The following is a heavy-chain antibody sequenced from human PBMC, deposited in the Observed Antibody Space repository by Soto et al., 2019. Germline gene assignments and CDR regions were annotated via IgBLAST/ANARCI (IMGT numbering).Heavy chain of an antibody. V-gene: IGHV4-59*01. CDR2: IYYSGST. J-gene: IGHJ6*03. CDR3: ARGDMNYYYYYMDV. Sequence: SETLSLTCTVSGGSISSYYWSWIRQPPGKGLEWIGYIYYSGSTNYNPSLKSRVTISVDTSKNQFSLKLSSVTAADTAVYYCARGDMNYYYYYMDVWGKGTTVTVSS. CDR1: GGSISSYY.